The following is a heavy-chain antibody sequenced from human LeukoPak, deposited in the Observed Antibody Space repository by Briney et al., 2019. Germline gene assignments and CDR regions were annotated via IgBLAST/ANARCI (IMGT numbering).Heavy chain of an antibody. CDR2: ISYDGSNK. CDR1: GFTFSSYA. V-gene: IGHV3-30*14. CDR3: ARDLGFPGGFDY. J-gene: IGHJ4*02. Sequence: GGSLRLSCAASGFTFSSYAMHWVRQAPGKGLEWVAVISYDGSNKYYADSVKGRFTISRDNSKNTLYLQMNSLRAEDTAVYYCARDLGFPGGFDYWGQGTLVTVSS. D-gene: IGHD3-16*01.